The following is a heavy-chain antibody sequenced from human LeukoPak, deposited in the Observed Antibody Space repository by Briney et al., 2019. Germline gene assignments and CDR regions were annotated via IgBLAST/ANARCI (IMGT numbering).Heavy chain of an antibody. V-gene: IGHV4-34*01. J-gene: IGHJ4*02. CDR1: GRSFSGYS. D-gene: IGHD3-3*01. CDR2: INHSGGT. CDR3: ASQSGYYPHLDYFDY. Sequence: SETLSLTCAVYGRSFSGYSWNWIRQPPVKGLEWIGEINHSGGTNYNPSLKSRVTISVDTSKKQFSLKLSSVTAADTAVYYCASQSGYYPHLDYFDYWGQGTLVTVSS.